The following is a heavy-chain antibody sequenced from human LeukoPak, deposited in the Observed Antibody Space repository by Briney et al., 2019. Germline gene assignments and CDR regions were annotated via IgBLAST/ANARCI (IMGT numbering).Heavy chain of an antibody. D-gene: IGHD2-21*01. CDR1: GDSVSSNSAA. CDR3: ARYSDLGVPDY. Sequence: SQTLSLTCAISGDSVSSNSAAWGWIRQSPSRGLEWLGRTYYRSGWYNDYALSVRGRITINADTSKNQFSLLLNSVSPEDTAVYYCARYSDLGVPDYWGQGTLVTVSS. CDR2: TYYRSGWYN. J-gene: IGHJ4*02. V-gene: IGHV6-1*01.